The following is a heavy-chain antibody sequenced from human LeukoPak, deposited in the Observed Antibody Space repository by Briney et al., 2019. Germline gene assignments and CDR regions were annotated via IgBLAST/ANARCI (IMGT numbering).Heavy chain of an antibody. V-gene: IGHV3-7*01. CDR3: ARWGYSGSYYRPENFDY. D-gene: IGHD1-26*01. J-gene: IGHJ4*02. Sequence: PGGSLRLSCAASGFTFSSYWMSWVRQAPGKGLEWVANIKQDGSEKYYVDSVRGRFTISRDNAKNSLYLQMNSLRAEDTAVYYCARWGYSGSYYRPENFDYWGQGTLVTVSS. CDR2: IKQDGSEK. CDR1: GFTFSSYW.